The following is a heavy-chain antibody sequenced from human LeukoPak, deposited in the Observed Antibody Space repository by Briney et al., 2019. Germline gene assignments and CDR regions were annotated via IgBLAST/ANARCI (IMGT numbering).Heavy chain of an antibody. CDR1: GVSVTDYY. D-gene: IGHD3-16*01. V-gene: IGHV4-4*07. Sequence: KTSETLSLTCTVSGVSVTDYYWTWVRQPAGKGLEWIGRISLSGSTDYNPSLQSRVTMSVDTSKNQFSLTLRYVTAADTAKYYCVRRLGPGPGWSFDVWGRGNLMTVAS. CDR2: ISLSGST. J-gene: IGHJ2*01. CDR3: VRRLGPGPGWSFDV.